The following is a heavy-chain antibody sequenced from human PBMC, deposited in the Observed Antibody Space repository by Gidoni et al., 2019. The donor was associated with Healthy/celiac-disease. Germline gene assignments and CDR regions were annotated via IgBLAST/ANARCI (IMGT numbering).Heavy chain of an antibody. CDR1: GFTFSSYA. CDR3: AREIVVVAATGGVFDY. D-gene: IGHD2-15*01. V-gene: IGHV3-30-3*01. J-gene: IGHJ4*02. Sequence: QVQLVESGGGVVQPGRSLRLSCAASGFTFSSYAMHWVRQAPGKGLEWVAVISYDGSNKYYADSVKGRFTISRDNSKNTLYLQMNSLRAEDTAVYYCAREIVVVAATGGVFDYWGQGTLVTVSS. CDR2: ISYDGSNK.